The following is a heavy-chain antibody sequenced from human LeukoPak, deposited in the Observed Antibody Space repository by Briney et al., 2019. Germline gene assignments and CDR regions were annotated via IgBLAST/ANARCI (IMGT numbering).Heavy chain of an antibody. CDR2: IYHSGST. V-gene: IGHV4-4*02. J-gene: IGHJ4*02. D-gene: IGHD3-10*01. Sequence: SGTLSLTCAVSGGSISSSNWWSWVRQPPGKGLEWIGEIYHSGSTNYSPSLKSRVTISVDKSKNQFSLKLSSVTAADTAVYYCARVSTMVRGVIITDFDYWGRGTLVTVSS. CDR3: ARVSTMVRGVIITDFDY. CDR1: GGSISSSNW.